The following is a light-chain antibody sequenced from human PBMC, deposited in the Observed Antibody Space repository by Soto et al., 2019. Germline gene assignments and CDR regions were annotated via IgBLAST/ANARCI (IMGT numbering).Light chain of an antibody. CDR1: GSNIGAGYD. CDR3: QSYDTKLTAWV. V-gene: IGLV1-40*01. J-gene: IGLJ7*01. Sequence: QAVLTQPPSVSVAPGQRVTITCSGSGSNIGAGYDVHWDQHGPGMPPRLLIFGTTNRPAVVPDRFSGSKSGTSASLAITGVQADDEADYYCQSYDTKLTAWVFGGGTQLTVL. CDR2: GTT.